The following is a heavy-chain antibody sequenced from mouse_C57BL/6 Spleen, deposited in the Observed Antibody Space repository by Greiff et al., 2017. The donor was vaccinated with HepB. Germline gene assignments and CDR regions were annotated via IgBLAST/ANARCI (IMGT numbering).Heavy chain of an antibody. D-gene: IGHD2-3*01. CDR1: GYAFTNYL. CDR2: INPGSGGT. J-gene: IGHJ2*01. CDR3: ARKGIYDGYYDYYFDY. Sequence: QVQLKESGAELVRPGTSVKVSCKASGYAFTNYLIEWVKQRPGQGLEWIGVINPGSGGTNYNEKFKGKATLTADKSSSTAYMQLSSLTSEDSAVYFCARKGIYDGYYDYYFDYWGQGTTLTVSS. V-gene: IGHV1-54*01.